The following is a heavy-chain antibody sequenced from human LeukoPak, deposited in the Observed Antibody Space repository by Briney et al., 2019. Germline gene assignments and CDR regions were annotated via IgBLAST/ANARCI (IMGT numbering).Heavy chain of an antibody. CDR2: ISGSGGSA. Sequence: GGSLRLSCAASGFTFSSYAMSWVRQAPGKGLEWVSAISGSGGSAYYADSVKGRFTISRDNSKNTLYLQMNSLRAEDTAVYYCAKRRYSSGWYEGTWGQGTLVTVSS. CDR1: GFTFSSYA. CDR3: AKRRYSSGWYEGT. D-gene: IGHD6-19*01. J-gene: IGHJ5*02. V-gene: IGHV3-23*01.